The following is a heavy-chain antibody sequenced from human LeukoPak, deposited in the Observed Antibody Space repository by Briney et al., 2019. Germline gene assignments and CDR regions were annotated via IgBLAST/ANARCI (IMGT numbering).Heavy chain of an antibody. CDR1: GFTFSSYV. CDR3: AKTGLTAWESYYYDSSGYYDY. J-gene: IGHJ4*02. CDR2: ISYDGSNK. V-gene: IGHV3-30-3*02. Sequence: GGSLRLSCAASGFTFSSYVMHWVRQAPGKGLEWVALISYDGSNKYYAASVKGRFTISRDNSESTLYLQMNSLRAEDTAVYYCAKTGLTAWESYYYDSSGYYDYWGQGTLVTVSS. D-gene: IGHD3-22*01.